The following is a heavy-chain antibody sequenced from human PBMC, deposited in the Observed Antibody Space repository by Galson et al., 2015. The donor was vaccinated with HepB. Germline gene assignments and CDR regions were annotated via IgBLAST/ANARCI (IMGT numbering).Heavy chain of an antibody. CDR3: AREMDRGIVVVPAARPFDY. Sequence: SLRLSCAASGFTFSSYSMNWVRQAPGKGLEWVSYISSSSSTIYYADSVKGRFTISRDNAKNSLYLQMNSLRDEDTAVYYCAREMDRGIVVVPAARPFDYWGQGTLVTVSS. CDR1: GFTFSSYS. D-gene: IGHD2-2*01. CDR2: ISSSSSTI. J-gene: IGHJ4*02. V-gene: IGHV3-48*02.